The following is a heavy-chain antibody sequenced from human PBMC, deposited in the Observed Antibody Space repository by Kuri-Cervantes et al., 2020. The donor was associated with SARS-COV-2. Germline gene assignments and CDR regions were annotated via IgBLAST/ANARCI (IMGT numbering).Heavy chain of an antibody. Sequence: GGSLRLSCEASGFIFSDYAIDWVRQAPCKGLEWVAIISYDGRNTKFADSVNGRFTISRDNSKNVVYLQMNSLRIEDTAEYFFARDPWRADISCWKRPFDYWGQGTLVTVSS. CDR2: ISYDGRNT. J-gene: IGHJ4*02. V-gene: IGHV3-30*14. D-gene: IGHD6-19*01. CDR1: GFIFSDYA. CDR3: ARDPWRADISCWKRPFDY.